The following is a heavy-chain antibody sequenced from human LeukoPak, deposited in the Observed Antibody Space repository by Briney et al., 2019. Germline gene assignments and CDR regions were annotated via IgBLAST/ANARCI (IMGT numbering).Heavy chain of an antibody. J-gene: IGHJ4*02. Sequence: GASVKVSCKASGGTFSSYAISWVRQAPGQGLEWMGGIIPIFGTANYAQKFQGRVTITADESTSTAYMELSSLRSEDTAVYYCARGTPVDTAMVTFDYWGQGTLVTVSS. V-gene: IGHV1-69*13. CDR3: ARGTPVDTAMVTFDY. D-gene: IGHD5-18*01. CDR2: IIPIFGTA. CDR1: GGTFSSYA.